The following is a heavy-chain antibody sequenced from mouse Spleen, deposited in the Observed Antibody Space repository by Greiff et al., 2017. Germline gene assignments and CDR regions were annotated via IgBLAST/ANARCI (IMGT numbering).Heavy chain of an antibody. CDR3: AREEAYGDYLAWFAY. Sequence: VQLQQPGAELVKPGASVKLSCKASGYTFTSYWMHWVKQRPGQGLEWIGMIHPNSGSTNYNEKFKSKATLTVDKSSSTAYMQLSSLTSEDSAVYYCAREEAYGDYLAWFAYWGQGTLVTVSA. J-gene: IGHJ3*01. CDR1: GYTFTSYW. CDR2: IHPNSGST. D-gene: IGHD2-13*01. V-gene: IGHV1-64*01.